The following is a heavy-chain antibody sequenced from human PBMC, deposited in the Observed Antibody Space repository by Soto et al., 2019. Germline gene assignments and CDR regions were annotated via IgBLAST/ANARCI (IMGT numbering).Heavy chain of an antibody. D-gene: IGHD6-19*01. CDR3: AKGVPGIAVAGTGYFQH. CDR2: ISGSGDST. Sequence: EVQLLESGGGLVQPGGSLRLSCAASGFTVSSYAMSWVRQAPGKGLEWVSGISGSGDSTYCADSVKGRFTISRDNSKNTLYLQMNSLRAEDTAVYYCAKGVPGIAVAGTGYFQHWGQGTLVTVSS. V-gene: IGHV3-23*01. CDR1: GFTVSSYA. J-gene: IGHJ1*01.